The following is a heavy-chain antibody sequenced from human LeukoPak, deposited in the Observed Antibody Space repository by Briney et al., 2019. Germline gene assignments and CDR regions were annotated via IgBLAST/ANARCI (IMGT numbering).Heavy chain of an antibody. CDR1: GGTFSSYA. D-gene: IGHD3-22*01. CDR2: IIPIFGTA. Sequence: GASVKLSCKASGGTFSSYAISWVRQAPGQGLEWMGGIIPIFGTANYAQKFQGRVTITADESTSTAYMELSSLRSEDTAVYYCARALSSSGYTFDYWGQGTLVTVSS. V-gene: IGHV1-69*13. CDR3: ARALSSSGYTFDY. J-gene: IGHJ4*02.